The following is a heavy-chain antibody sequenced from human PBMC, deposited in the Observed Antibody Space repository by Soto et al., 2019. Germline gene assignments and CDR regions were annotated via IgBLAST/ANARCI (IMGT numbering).Heavy chain of an antibody. CDR1: VGTFTTYA. D-gene: IGHD3-10*01. J-gene: IGHJ4*02. V-gene: IGHV1-69*19. CDR2: ISPMFGAA. Sequence: QVQLVQSGAEMKKPGSSVKVSCQSSVGTFTTYAMNWVRQAPGQGREWMGDISPMFGAANYAPKFQGRVTITEDESTGTSYMQLSSLTSEDTALYFCAREVQVHTPAFVYWGQGTLVTVSS. CDR3: AREVQVHTPAFVY.